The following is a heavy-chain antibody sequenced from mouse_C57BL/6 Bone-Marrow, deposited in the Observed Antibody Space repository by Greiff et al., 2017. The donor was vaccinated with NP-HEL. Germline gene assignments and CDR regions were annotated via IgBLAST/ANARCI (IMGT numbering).Heavy chain of an antibody. J-gene: IGHJ4*01. CDR3: VSQVPYYGTLYAMDY. Sequence: EVKLVESGGGLVQPKGSLKLSCAASGFSFNTYAMNWVRQAPGKGLEWVARIRSKSNNYATYYADSVKDRFTISRDNSESMLYLKMNNLNTEDTAMYYCVSQVPYYGTLYAMDYWGQGTSVTVSS. CDR1: GFSFNTYA. V-gene: IGHV10-1*01. CDR2: IRSKSNNYAT. D-gene: IGHD2-10*01.